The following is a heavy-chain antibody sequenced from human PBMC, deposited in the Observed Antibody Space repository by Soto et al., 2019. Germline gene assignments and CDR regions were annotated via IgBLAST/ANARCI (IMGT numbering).Heavy chain of an antibody. CDR2: IYYSGST. Sequence: SETLSLTCTVSGGSISSSSYDWGWIRQPPGKGLEWIGSIYYSGSTYYNPSLKSRVTISVDTSKTQFSLKLRSVTAADTAVYYCARHMDDSSGYGVQDYYYYGMDVWGQGTTVTVSS. J-gene: IGHJ6*02. CDR1: GGSISSSSYD. CDR3: ARHMDDSSGYGVQDYYYYGMDV. V-gene: IGHV4-39*01. D-gene: IGHD3-22*01.